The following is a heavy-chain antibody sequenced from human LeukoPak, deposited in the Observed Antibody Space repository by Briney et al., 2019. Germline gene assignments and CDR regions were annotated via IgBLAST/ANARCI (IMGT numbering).Heavy chain of an antibody. D-gene: IGHD1-26*01. V-gene: IGHV3-48*03. Sequence: GGSLRLSCAASGFTFSNYELNWVRQAPGKGLEWVSYISSGGTTIYYADSVKGRFTISRDNAKNSLYLQMNSLRAEDTAVYYCAREGSYYFDYWGQGTLVTVSS. CDR1: GFTFSNYE. CDR2: ISSGGTTI. CDR3: AREGSYYFDY. J-gene: IGHJ4*02.